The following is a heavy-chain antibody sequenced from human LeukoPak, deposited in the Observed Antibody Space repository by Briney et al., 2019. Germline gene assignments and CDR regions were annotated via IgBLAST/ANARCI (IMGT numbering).Heavy chain of an antibody. Sequence: SETLSLTCAVYGGSFSGYYWSWIRQPPGKGLEWIGEINHSGSTNYNPSLKSRVTISVDTSKNQFSLKLSPVTAADTAVYYCAREGGPYRPLDYSGQGTLVTVAS. CDR2: INHSGST. J-gene: IGHJ4*02. V-gene: IGHV4-34*01. CDR1: GGSFSGYY. CDR3: AREGGPYRPLDY.